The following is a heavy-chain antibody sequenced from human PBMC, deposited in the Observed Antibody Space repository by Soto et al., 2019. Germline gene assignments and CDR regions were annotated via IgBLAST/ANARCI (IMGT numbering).Heavy chain of an antibody. CDR1: GFTFSSYG. V-gene: IGHV3-30*18. D-gene: IGHD2-15*01. CDR3: AKDSLFLGGPQDDAFDI. CDR2: ISYDGSNK. Sequence: GGSLRLSCAASGFTFSSYGMHWVRQAPGKGLEWVAVISYDGSNKYYADSVKGRFTISRDNSKNTLYLQMNSLRAEDTAVYYCAKDSLFLGGPQDDAFDIWGQGTMVT. J-gene: IGHJ3*02.